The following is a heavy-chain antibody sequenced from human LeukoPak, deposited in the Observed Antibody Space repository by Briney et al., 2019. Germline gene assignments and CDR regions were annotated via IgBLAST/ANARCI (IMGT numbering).Heavy chain of an antibody. CDR2: ISYDGSNK. Sequence: GRSLRLSCAASGFTFSSYAMHWVRQAPGKGLEWVAVISYDGSNKYYADSVKGRFTISRDNSKNTLYLQMNSLRAEDTAVYYCACIAAAGTTGPLDYWGQGTLVTVSS. J-gene: IGHJ4*02. V-gene: IGHV3-30-3*01. CDR1: GFTFSSYA. D-gene: IGHD6-13*01. CDR3: ACIAAAGTTGPLDY.